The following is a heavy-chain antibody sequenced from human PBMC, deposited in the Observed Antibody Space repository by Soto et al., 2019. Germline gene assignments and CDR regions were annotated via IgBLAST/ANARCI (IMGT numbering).Heavy chain of an antibody. CDR3: AKDRWGDFGDLNLPGY. CDR2: ISDEGSSK. V-gene: IGHV3-30*18. CDR1: VFTFSSFG. D-gene: IGHD4-17*01. J-gene: IGHJ4*02. Sequence: QVLLVESGGGVVQPGRSLRISCAVSVFTFSSFGMHWVRQAPGKGLEWVAVISDEGSSKHYADSLKGRFTISRDNSNNTLYLQMDSLGPEDTAVYYCAKDRWGDFGDLNLPGYWGQGTLVTVSS.